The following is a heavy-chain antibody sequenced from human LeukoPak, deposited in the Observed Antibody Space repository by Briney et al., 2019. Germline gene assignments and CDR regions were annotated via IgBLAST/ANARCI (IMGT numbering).Heavy chain of an antibody. CDR2: ISGSGDTT. Sequence: GGSQRLSCTASRFTFSTYAMSWVRQAPGKGLEWVSSISGSGDTTYYTGSVKGRFTISRDNSKNALYLQMSSLRAEDTAVYYCAKSQRNDQQVVQRIDYWGQGTLVTVSS. CDR1: RFTFSTYA. J-gene: IGHJ4*02. D-gene: IGHD2-2*01. V-gene: IGHV3-23*01. CDR3: AKSQRNDQQVVQRIDY.